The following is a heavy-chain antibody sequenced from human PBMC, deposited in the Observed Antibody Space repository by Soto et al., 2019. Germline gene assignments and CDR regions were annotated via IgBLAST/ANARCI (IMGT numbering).Heavy chain of an antibody. J-gene: IGHJ4*02. CDR1: GYTFTGYY. CDR3: ARAGGRGVGY. Sequence: QVQLVQSGAEVKKPGASVKVSCKASGYTFTGYYIHWVRQAPGQGLEWMGWINPNSGGTNYAPKFQGRVTRTRDTSISTAYMELSRLRADDTAVEYCARAGGRGVGYWGQGTLVTVSS. CDR2: INPNSGGT. D-gene: IGHD2-15*01. V-gene: IGHV1-2*02.